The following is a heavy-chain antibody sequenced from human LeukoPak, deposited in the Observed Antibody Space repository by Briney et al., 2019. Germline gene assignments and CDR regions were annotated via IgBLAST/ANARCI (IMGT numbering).Heavy chain of an antibody. J-gene: IGHJ4*02. CDR3: ARDGDSGSYYIDY. D-gene: IGHD3-10*01. CDR1: GFTFSSYA. Sequence: GGSLRLSCAASGFTFSSYAMSWVRQAPGKGLEWVSYISSSGGAIYFADSVKGRFTIARDNAKKSLHLQMNSLRAEDTAVYYCARDGDSGSYYIDYWGQGTLVTVSS. V-gene: IGHV3-48*04. CDR2: ISSSGGAI.